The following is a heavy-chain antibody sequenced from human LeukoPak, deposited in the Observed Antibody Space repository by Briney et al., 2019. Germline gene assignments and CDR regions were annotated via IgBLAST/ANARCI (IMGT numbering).Heavy chain of an antibody. CDR2: IYPGDSDI. V-gene: IGHV5-51*01. CDR3: ARQEYCSGGSCYTWFDP. J-gene: IGHJ5*02. Sequence: GESLKISSKDSGYRFSSYWIAWVRQMPGKGLEYIGIIYPGDSDIRYSPSFQGLVTISADKSISTAYLQWSSLKASDTAMYYCARQEYCSGGSCYTWFDPWGQGTLVTVSS. D-gene: IGHD2-15*01. CDR1: GYRFSSYW.